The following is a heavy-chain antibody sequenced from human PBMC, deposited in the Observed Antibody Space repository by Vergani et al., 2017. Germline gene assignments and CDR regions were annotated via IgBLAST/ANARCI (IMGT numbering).Heavy chain of an antibody. CDR1: GYSFTSYW. CDR3: ARPQTNYYGSGSYYTPXFDY. CDR2: IYPGDSDT. D-gene: IGHD3-10*01. V-gene: IGHV5-51*01. J-gene: IGHJ4*02. Sequence: EVQLVQSGAEVKKPGESLKISCKGSGYSFTSYWIGWVRQMPGKGLEWMGIIYPGDSDTRYSPSFQGQVTISADKSISTAYLQWSSLKASDTAMYYCARPQTNYYGSGSYYTPXFDYWGQGTLVTVSS.